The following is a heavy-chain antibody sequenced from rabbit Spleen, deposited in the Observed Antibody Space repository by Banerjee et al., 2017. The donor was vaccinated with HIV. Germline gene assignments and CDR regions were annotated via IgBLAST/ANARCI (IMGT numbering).Heavy chain of an antibody. J-gene: IGHJ4*01. Sequence: QEQVKETGGGLVQPGGSLKLSCKASGFTLSSYYMSWVRQAPGKGLEWIACINTVTGKSVYASWAKGRFIMSRTSSTTVTLQMTSLTAADTATYFCARDLVAVIGWNFNLWGQGTLVTVS. D-gene: IGHD1-1*01. V-gene: IGHV1S45*01. CDR3: ARDLVAVIGWNFNL. CDR1: GFTLSSYYM. CDR2: INTVTGKS.